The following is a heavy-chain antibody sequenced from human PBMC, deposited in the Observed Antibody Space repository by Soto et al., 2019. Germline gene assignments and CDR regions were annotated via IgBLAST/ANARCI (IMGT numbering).Heavy chain of an antibody. CDR2: ISVHNGYT. J-gene: IGHJ4*02. V-gene: IGHV1-18*01. D-gene: IGHD1-1*01. Sequence: QVQLAQSGAEVKKPGASVTVSCKASGYTFSSYGISWVRQAPGQGLEWVGWISVHNGYTKYATELQGRVTMTTDTSTSTAYMELRSLRSDDSAVYFCARLEHNFGPHDYWGQGTPVTVTS. CDR3: ARLEHNFGPHDY. CDR1: GYTFSSYG.